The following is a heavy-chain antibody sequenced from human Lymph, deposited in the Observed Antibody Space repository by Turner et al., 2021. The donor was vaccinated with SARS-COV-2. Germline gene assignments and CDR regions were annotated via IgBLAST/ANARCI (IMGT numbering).Heavy chain of an antibody. CDR2: ISSSSSSI. CDR3: ARDIPTTADYFDY. J-gene: IGHJ4*02. V-gene: IGHV3-21*01. CDR1: GFTFSTYS. Sequence: EVQLVESGGGLVKPGGSLRLSCAASGFTFSTYSMNWVRQAPGKGLEWISSISSSSSSIYYADSVKGRFTISRDDAKNSLYLQMNSLRAEDTAMYYCARDIPTTADYFDYWGQGTLVTVSS. D-gene: IGHD4-17*01.